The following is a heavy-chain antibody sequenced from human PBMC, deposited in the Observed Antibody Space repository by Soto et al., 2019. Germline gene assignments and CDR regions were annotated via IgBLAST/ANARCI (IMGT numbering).Heavy chain of an antibody. CDR2: IYYSGST. CDR1: GGSISSSSYY. D-gene: IGHD6-13*01. J-gene: IGHJ4*02. Sequence: TSETLSLTCTVSGGSISSSSYYWGWIRQPPGKGLEWIGSIYYSGSTYYNPSLKSRVTISVDTSKNQFSLKLSSVTAADTAVYYCARQYSSSWYDGGLLFFDYWGQGTLVTVSS. V-gene: IGHV4-39*01. CDR3: ARQYSSSWYDGGLLFFDY.